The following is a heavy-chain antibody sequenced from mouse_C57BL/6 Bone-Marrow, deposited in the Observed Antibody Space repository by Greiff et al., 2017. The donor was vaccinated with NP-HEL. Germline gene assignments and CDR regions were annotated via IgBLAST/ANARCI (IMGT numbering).Heavy chain of an antibody. CDR2: ISDGGSYT. CDR1: GFTFSSYA. V-gene: IGHV5-4*01. Sequence: EVQLVESGGGLVKPGGSLKLSCAASGFTFSSYAMSWVRQTPEKRLEWVATISDGGSYTYYPDNVKGRFTISRDNAKNNLYLQMSHLKSEDTAMYYCARDVPNGAGAYWGQGTLVTVSA. CDR3: ARDVPNGAGAY. J-gene: IGHJ3*01. D-gene: IGHD4-1*01.